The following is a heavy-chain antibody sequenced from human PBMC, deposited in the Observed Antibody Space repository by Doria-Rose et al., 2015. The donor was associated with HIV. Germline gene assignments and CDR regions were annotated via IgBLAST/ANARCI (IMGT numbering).Heavy chain of an antibody. Sequence: QITLKESGPVLVKPTETLTLTCTVSGVSLSSPGMGVSWIRQPPGKALEWLANIFSDDERSYKTSLKSRLTNSRGTSKSQVVLTMTDMDPVDTATYYCARIKSSRWYHKYYFDFWGQGTLVIVSA. CDR1: GVSLSSPGMG. D-gene: IGHD6-13*01. CDR3: ARIKSSRWYHKYYFDF. V-gene: IGHV2-26*01. CDR2: IFSDDER. J-gene: IGHJ4*02.